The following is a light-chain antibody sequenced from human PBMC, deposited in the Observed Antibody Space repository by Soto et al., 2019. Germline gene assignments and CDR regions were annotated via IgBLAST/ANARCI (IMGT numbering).Light chain of an antibody. CDR2: TAS. Sequence: DIQMTQSPSSLSASVGDRVTITCRASQSINNYLTWYQQKPGKAPNLLIYTASTLQSGVPSRFSGSGSGTDFTLIISSLQPEDFATYYCQQSYSTPPITFGQGTRLEIK. V-gene: IGKV1-39*01. CDR1: QSINNY. J-gene: IGKJ5*01. CDR3: QQSYSTPPIT.